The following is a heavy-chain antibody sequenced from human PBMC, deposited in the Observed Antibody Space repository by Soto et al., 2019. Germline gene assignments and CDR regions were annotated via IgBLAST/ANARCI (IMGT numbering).Heavy chain of an antibody. CDR3: AREDDGGDSLDV. D-gene: IGHD2-21*02. J-gene: IGHJ6*02. V-gene: IGHV4-30-4*08. CDR2: IHHSGAI. Sequence: QVQLVESGPGLVKPSQTLSLTCTVSGGSINSDYYHWTWIRQSHGKGLEWIGYIHHSGAILYNPSFKRRLAISVDTSKNQCSLHLSSVTDTDTAVYCCAREDDGGDSLDVWGQGTTVTVSS. CDR1: GGSINSDYYH.